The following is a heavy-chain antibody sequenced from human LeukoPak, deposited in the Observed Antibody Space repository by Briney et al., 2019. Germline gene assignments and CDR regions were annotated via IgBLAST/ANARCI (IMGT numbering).Heavy chain of an antibody. J-gene: IGHJ5*02. CDR2: IIPILGIA. Sequence: GASVKVSCKASGGTFSSYAISWVRQAPGQGLEWMGRIIPILGIANYAQKFQGRVTITADKSTSTAYMELSSLRSEDTAVYYCARESVLRQWLVQVNWFDPWGQGTLVTVSS. CDR1: GGTFSSYA. CDR3: ARESVLRQWLVQVNWFDP. D-gene: IGHD6-19*01. V-gene: IGHV1-69*04.